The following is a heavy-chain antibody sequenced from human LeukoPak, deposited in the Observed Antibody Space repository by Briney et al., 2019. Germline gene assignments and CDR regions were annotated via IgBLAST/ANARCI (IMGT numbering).Heavy chain of an antibody. CDR2: IYSGGST. D-gene: IGHD4-23*01. CDR1: GFTVSSNY. V-gene: IGHV3-53*01. J-gene: IGHJ4*02. Sequence: GGSLRLSCAASGFTVSSNYASWVRHAAGKGLEWVSVIYSGGSTYSADSVKGRFTISKDNSKITLYLQMNGVRAEDTAVNYCARGSVFGGFVDYWGQGTLITVSS. CDR3: ARGSVFGGFVDY.